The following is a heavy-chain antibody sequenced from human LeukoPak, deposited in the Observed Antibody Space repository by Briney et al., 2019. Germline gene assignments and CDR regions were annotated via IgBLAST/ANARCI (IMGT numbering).Heavy chain of an antibody. CDR3: ASPPLDYGDYSIDY. J-gene: IGHJ4*01. CDR1: GGSISSSSYY. CDR2: IYYRGNT. Sequence: KPSETLSLTCTVSGGSISSSSYYWGWSRQPPGKGLQWIGRIYYRGNTYYTPSLKSRVTISVDTSKTQFSLNLSSVTAADTAVYYCASPPLDYGDYSIDYWGHGPLVTVSS. V-gene: IGHV4-39*01. D-gene: IGHD4-17*01.